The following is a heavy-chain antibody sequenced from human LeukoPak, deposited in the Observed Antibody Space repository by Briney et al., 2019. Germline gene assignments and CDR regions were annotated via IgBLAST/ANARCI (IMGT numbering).Heavy chain of an antibody. J-gene: IGHJ4*02. V-gene: IGHV1-69*13. CDR3: ARRVLSTVVTPSPKGRYYFDY. CDR2: IIPIFGTA. D-gene: IGHD4-23*01. CDR1: GGTFSSYA. Sequence: SVKVSCKASGGTFSSYAISWVRQAPGQGLEWMGGIIPIFGTANYAQKFQGRVTITADESTSTAYMELSSLRSEDTAVYYCARRVLSTVVTPSPKGRYYFDYWGQGALVTDSS.